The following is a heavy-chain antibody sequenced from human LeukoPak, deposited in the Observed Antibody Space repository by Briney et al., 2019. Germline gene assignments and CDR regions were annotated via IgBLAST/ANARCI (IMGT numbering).Heavy chain of an antibody. V-gene: IGHV4-34*01. CDR3: ARRVTGTHNGGFLPHFDY. J-gene: IGHJ4*02. CDR1: GGSFSGYC. CDR2: INHSGST. D-gene: IGHD1-20*01. Sequence: SETLSLTCAVYGGSFSGYCWRWIRQPPGKGLEWIGEINHSGSTNYNPSLKSRVTISVDQSKNQFPLKLSTVPAADTAVYYCARRVTGTHNGGFLPHFDYWGQGTLVTVSS.